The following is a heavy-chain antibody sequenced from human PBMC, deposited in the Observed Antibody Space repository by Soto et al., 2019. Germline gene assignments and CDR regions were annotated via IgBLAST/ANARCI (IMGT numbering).Heavy chain of an antibody. J-gene: IGHJ4*02. CDR1: YGSISVSNVF. CDR3: ARTTGRHLDF. Sequence: SETLSLTCTVSYGSISVSNVFWGRVHQPPGKGLELIGNIDYSGTAYFNPSLGTRVTFPVDTSKNQFSLTVYSVTAADTAVYYCARTTGRHLDFWGQGILVTVCS. CDR2: IDYSGTA. V-gene: IGHV4-39*01. D-gene: IGHD4-4*01.